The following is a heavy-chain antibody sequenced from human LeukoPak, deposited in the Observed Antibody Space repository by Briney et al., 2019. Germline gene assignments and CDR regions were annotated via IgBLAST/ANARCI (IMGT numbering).Heavy chain of an antibody. CDR2: TWYDGRNN. Sequence: GKSLSLSCAASGLTYSSYGMHWLRQAPDRAVVGVAVTWYDGRNNYYAASVKGRFTISREDSKTTVYLLMNSLRAENTAVYYCAREVAPLYFHYGMDVWGEGTTVTVSS. J-gene: IGHJ6*01. D-gene: IGHD2-21*01. V-gene: IGHV3-33*01. CDR1: GLTYSSYG. CDR3: AREVAPLYFHYGMDV.